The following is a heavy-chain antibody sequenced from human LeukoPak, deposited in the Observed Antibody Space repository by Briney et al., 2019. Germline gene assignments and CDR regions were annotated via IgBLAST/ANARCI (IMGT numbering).Heavy chain of an antibody. CDR3: AREKQVLSLWGSRASPAPADWHAFDI. J-gene: IGHJ3*02. D-gene: IGHD3-10*01. CDR2: IYTSGST. Sequence: SETLSLTCTVSGGSVSSGNYYWSWIRQPAGKGPEWIGRIYTSGSTNYNPSLKSRVTISLETSKKQFSLKVCSVTAADTAVYYCAREKQVLSLWGSRASPAPADWHAFDIWGQGTMVTVSS. CDR1: GGSVSSGNYY. V-gene: IGHV4-61*02.